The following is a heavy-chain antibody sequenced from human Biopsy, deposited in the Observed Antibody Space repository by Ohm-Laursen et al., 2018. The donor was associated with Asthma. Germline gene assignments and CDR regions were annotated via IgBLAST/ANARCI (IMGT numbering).Heavy chain of an antibody. Sequence: SLRLSCSASGFVFDDYAPHWVRQTPGKGLEWVSSIIWNGARVDYADAVKGRFTISRDNAKNSLYLQMNTLKTEDTAIYFCAKASSSGWSAPLDYWGQGMLVTVSS. CDR1: GFVFDDYA. J-gene: IGHJ4*02. CDR2: IIWNGARV. D-gene: IGHD6-19*01. CDR3: AKASSSGWSAPLDY. V-gene: IGHV3-9*01.